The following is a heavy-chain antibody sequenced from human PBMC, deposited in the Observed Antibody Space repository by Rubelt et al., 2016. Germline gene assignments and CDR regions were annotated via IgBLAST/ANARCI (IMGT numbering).Heavy chain of an antibody. Sequence: QVHLQESGSGLVKPSGTLSLTCGVSGGSISSADWWTWVRQSPGKGLEWIGEIYHSEAANYNPSLKSRVSISIDKSKNQFSLKLFSVTAADPAVYYWARRRIMGSVWTFDYWGQGTLVAVSS. CDR2: IYHSEAA. D-gene: IGHD6-19*01. CDR1: GGSISSADW. V-gene: IGHV4-4*02. CDR3: ARRRIMGSVWTFDY. J-gene: IGHJ4*02.